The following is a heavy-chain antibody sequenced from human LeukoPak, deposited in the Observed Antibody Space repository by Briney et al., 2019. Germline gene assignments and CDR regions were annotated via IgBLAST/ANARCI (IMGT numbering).Heavy chain of an antibody. CDR3: AKGSGYTYGRFIFDY. D-gene: IGHD5-18*01. CDR2: ISGDGGST. Sequence: PGGSLRLSCAVSGFTFDDYDMHWARQAPGKGLEWVSLISGDGGSTYYADSVKGRFTISGDNSKHSLYVQMNSLRSEDTALYYCAKGSGYTYGRFIFDYWGQGTLVTVSS. CDR1: GFTFDDYD. J-gene: IGHJ4*02. V-gene: IGHV3-43*02.